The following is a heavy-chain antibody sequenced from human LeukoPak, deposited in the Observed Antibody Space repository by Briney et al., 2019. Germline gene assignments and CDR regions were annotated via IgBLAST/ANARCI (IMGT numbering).Heavy chain of an antibody. V-gene: IGHV3-21*01. CDR2: ISSSSSYI. D-gene: IGHD6-19*01. J-gene: IGHJ5*02. CDR3: ARVPIAVAGTGFDP. CDR1: GFTFSSYS. Sequence: GGSLRLSCAASGFTFSSYSMNWVRQAPGKGLEWVSSISSSSSYIYYADSVKGRFTISRDNAKNSLYLQMNSLRAEDTAVYYCARVPIAVAGTGFDPWGQGTLVTVSS.